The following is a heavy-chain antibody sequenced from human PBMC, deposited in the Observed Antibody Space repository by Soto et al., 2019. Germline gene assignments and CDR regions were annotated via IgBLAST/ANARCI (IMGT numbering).Heavy chain of an antibody. CDR2: VYHSGST. CDR1: GGSISSCGYS. D-gene: IGHD3-10*02. CDR3: ARENNVLPGGYFDS. Sequence: SETLSLTCAVSGGSISSCGYSWSWIRQPPGKGLEWIGYVYHSGSTFYNPSLKSRVTISVDRSKNQFSLKLSSVTAADTAVYYCARENNVLPGGYFDSWGQGTLVTVSS. J-gene: IGHJ4*02. V-gene: IGHV4-30-2*01.